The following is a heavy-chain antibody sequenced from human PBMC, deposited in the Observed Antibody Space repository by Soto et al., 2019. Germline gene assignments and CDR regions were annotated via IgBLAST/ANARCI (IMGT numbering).Heavy chain of an antibody. D-gene: IGHD6-13*01. CDR2: IYWDDDK. CDR3: AHSWQQLADFAY. Sequence: QITLKESGPTLVKPTQTLTLTCSFSGFSLSTDGVGVGWIRQPPGKALEWLALIYWDDDKRYSPSLKSRLTITKDTSKNQVVLTMANMDPVDTATYNCAHSWQQLADFAYRGQGTLVTVSS. J-gene: IGHJ4*02. CDR1: GFSLSTDGVG. V-gene: IGHV2-5*02.